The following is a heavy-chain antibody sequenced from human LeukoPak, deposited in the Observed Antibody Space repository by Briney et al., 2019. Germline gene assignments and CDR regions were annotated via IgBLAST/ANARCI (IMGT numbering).Heavy chain of an antibody. D-gene: IGHD6-19*01. V-gene: IGHV3-7*01. J-gene: IGHJ1*01. CDR2: IKQDGTEK. CDR1: GFTFSTYW. Sequence: GGSLRLSCAASGFTFSTYWMSWVRQAPGKGLEWVANIKQDGTEKYYVDSVWGRFTISRDNAKNLLYLQMNSLRAEDTALYYCARDSTTGSSGWYGYFHHWGQGTLVTVSS. CDR3: ARDSTTGSSGWYGYFHH.